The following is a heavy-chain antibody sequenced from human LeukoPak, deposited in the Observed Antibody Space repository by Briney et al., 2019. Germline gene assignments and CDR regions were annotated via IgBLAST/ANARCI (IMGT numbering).Heavy chain of an antibody. J-gene: IGHJ1*01. CDR1: GFTFSDHY. V-gene: IGHV3-72*01. Sequence: GGSPRLSCAASGFTFSDHYMDWVRQAPGKGLEWVGRTRNKANSYTTEYAASVKGRFTISRDDSKNSLYLQMNSLRAEDTAVYYCATPGPYCSSTSCFAEYFQHWGQGTLATVSS. CDR3: ATPGPYCSSTSCFAEYFQH. CDR2: TRNKANSYTT. D-gene: IGHD2-2*01.